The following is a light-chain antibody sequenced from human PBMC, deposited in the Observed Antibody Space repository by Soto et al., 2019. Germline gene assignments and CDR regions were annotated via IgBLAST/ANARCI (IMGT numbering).Light chain of an antibody. J-gene: IGKJ3*01. CDR1: QSVSSSY. Sequence: EIVLTQPPGTLSLSPGERATLSCRASQSVSSSYLAWYQQKPGQAPRLLIYGASSRATGIPDRFSGSGSGTDFTLTISRVEPEDFAVYYCQQYGPSPFTFGPGTKVDIK. CDR2: GAS. CDR3: QQYGPSPFT. V-gene: IGKV3-20*01.